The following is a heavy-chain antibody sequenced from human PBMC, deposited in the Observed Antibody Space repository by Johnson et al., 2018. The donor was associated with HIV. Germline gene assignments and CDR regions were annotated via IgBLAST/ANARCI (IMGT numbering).Heavy chain of an antibody. CDR1: GLTFSTYL. J-gene: IGHJ3*02. CDR2: IYSGGST. Sequence: VQLVESGGRLVQPGGSLRLSCAASGLTFSTYLMNWVRQAPGKGLEWVSVIYSGGSTYYADSVKGRFTISRDNSKNTRYLQMNSLRAEDTAVYYCARACRDGYTCDAFDIWGQGTMVTVSS. V-gene: IGHV3-66*01. CDR3: ARACRDGYTCDAFDI. D-gene: IGHD5-24*01.